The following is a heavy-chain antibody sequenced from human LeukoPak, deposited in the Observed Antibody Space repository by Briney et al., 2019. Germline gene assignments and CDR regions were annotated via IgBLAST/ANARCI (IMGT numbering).Heavy chain of an antibody. Sequence: PGRSLRLSCAASGFTFSSYGMHWVRQAPGKGLEWVAVISYDGSNKYYADSVKGRFTISRDNSKNTLYLQMNSLRAEDTAVYYCAKEGPNYDPLYYYYGMDVWGQGTTVTDSS. CDR3: AKEGPNYDPLYYYYGMDV. CDR2: ISYDGSNK. D-gene: IGHD3-3*01. J-gene: IGHJ6*02. CDR1: GFTFSSYG. V-gene: IGHV3-30*18.